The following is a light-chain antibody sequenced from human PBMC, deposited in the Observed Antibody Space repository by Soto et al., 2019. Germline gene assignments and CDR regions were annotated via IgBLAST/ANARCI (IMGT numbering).Light chain of an antibody. CDR3: QQYKSYST. V-gene: IGKV1-5*01. Sequence: DIQLTQSPSTLSASVGDRVTLTCRASQSLNTRLAWYQQRPGKAPKLLIYDASTLESGVPSRFSGGGSGTEFTLNINNLQPDDLATYICQQYKSYSTFGRGTKVESK. CDR2: DAS. CDR1: QSLNTR. J-gene: IGKJ1*01.